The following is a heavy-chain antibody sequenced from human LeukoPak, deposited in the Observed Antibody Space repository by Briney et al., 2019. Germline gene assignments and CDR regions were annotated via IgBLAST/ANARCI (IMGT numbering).Heavy chain of an antibody. CDR2: ISSSSYI. D-gene: IGHD2-15*01. CDR1: GFTFSSYS. CDR3: AIPPGYCSGGSCFDY. V-gene: IGHV3-21*01. Sequence: GGSLRLSCAASGFTFSSYSTNWVRQAPGKGLEWVSSISSSSYIYYADSVKGRFTISRDNAKNSLYLQMNSLRAEDTAVYYCAIPPGYCSGGSCFDYWGQGTLVTVSS. J-gene: IGHJ4*02.